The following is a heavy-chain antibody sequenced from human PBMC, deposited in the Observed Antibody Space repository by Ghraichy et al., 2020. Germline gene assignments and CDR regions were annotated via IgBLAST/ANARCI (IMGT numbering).Heavy chain of an antibody. CDR2: FDPEDGET. Sequence: ASVKVSCKVSGYTLTELSMHWVRQAPGKGLEWMGGFDPEDGETIYAQKFQGRVTMTEDTSTDTAYMELSSLRSEDTAVYYCKVVAATVGDYYYGMDVWGQGTTVTVSS. D-gene: IGHD2-15*01. J-gene: IGHJ6*02. CDR1: GYTLTELS. V-gene: IGHV1-24*01. CDR3: KVVAATVGDYYYGMDV.